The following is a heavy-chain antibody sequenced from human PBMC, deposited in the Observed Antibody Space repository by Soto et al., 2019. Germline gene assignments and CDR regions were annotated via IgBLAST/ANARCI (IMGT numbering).Heavy chain of an antibody. CDR1: GFPFSSYG. D-gene: IGHD3-10*01. CDR3: ADPGSTELDV. CDR2: ISNDGRKQ. Sequence: QVRLVESGGGVVQPGRSLRLSCAASGFPFSSYGMHWVRQAPGKGLEWVAVISNDGRKQYYAASVKGRFTISRDNSKNILYLQINNLRTEDTALYYCADPGSTELDVWGQGTTVTVSS. J-gene: IGHJ6*02. V-gene: IGHV3-30*03.